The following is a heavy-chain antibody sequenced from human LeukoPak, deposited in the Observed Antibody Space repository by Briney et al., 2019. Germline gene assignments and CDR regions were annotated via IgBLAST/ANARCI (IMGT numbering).Heavy chain of an antibody. J-gene: IGHJ4*02. V-gene: IGHV1-2*02. CDR2: INPNSGGT. D-gene: IGHD2-8*02. CDR1: GYTFTGYY. CDR3: ARDPRGKGTGGVDY. Sequence: ASVKVSCKASGYTFTGYYMHWVRQAPGQGLEWMGWINPNSGGTNYAQKFQGRVTMTRDTSISTAYMELGRLRSDDTAVYYCARDPRGKGTGGVDYWGQGTLVTVSS.